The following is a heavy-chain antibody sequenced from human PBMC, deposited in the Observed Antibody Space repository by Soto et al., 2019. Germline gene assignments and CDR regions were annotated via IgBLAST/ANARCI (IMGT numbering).Heavy chain of an antibody. D-gene: IGHD1-26*01. Sequence: AASGFPFSSYSMNWVRQAPGKGLEWVSSISSSSSYIYYADSVKGRFTISRDNAKNSLYLQMNSLRAEDTAVYYCARDPKVGARAFDIWGQGTMVTVSS. CDR3: ARDPKVGARAFDI. V-gene: IGHV3-21*01. CDR1: GFPFSSYS. CDR2: ISSSSSYI. J-gene: IGHJ3*02.